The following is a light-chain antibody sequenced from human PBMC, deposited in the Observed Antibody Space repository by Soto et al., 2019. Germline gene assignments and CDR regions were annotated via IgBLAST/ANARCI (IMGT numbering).Light chain of an antibody. CDR2: DTT. V-gene: IGLV7-46*01. CDR1: TGAVTNGHY. CDR3: LLFYNGPYV. Sequence: QAVVTQEPSLTVSPGGTVTLTCGSSTGAVTNGHYPYWFQQKPGQAPRTLIYDTTNRHSWTPARFSGFLLGGKAALTLSGAQPEDEAEYYCLLFYNGPYVFGTGTKVTVL. J-gene: IGLJ1*01.